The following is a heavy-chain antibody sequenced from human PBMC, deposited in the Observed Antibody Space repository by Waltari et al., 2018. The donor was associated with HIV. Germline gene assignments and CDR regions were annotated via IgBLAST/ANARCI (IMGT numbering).Heavy chain of an antibody. V-gene: IGHV4-59*01. CDR1: GGSISSYY. D-gene: IGHD6-6*01. Sequence: QVQLQESGPGLVKPSETLSLTCTVSGGSISSYYWSWIRQPPGKGLEWIGYIYYSGSTNYNPSLKSRVTISVDTSKNQFSLKLSSVTAADTAVYYCARERFDSSSSKGGYYYYYYGMDVWGQGTTVTVSS. CDR3: ARERFDSSSSKGGYYYYYYGMDV. J-gene: IGHJ6*02. CDR2: IYYSGST.